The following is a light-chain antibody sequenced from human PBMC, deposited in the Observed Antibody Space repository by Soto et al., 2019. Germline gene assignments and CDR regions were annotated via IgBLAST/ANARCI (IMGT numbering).Light chain of an antibody. J-gene: IGKJ4*01. CDR3: QQHANYPIT. V-gene: IGKV1-39*01. CDR2: AAS. Sequence: DIQMTQSPSPLSASVGDRVTMTCLASQSISSYLNCYQQKPGKAPKLLIFAASSLQSGVSSRFSGRASGTEFTLTISSLQPDDFATYYCQQHANYPITFGGGTKVDI. CDR1: QSISSY.